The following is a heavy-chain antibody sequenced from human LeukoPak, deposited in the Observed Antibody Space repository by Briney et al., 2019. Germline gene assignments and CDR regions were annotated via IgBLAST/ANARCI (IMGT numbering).Heavy chain of an antibody. Sequence: PGGSLRLSCAASGFTFSSYAMHWVRQAPGKGLEWVAVISYDGSNKYYADSVKGRFTISRDNSKNTLYLQMNSLRAEDTAVYYFARDNGSGFDYWGQGTLVTVSS. CDR1: GFTFSSYA. D-gene: IGHD3-3*01. CDR3: ARDNGSGFDY. CDR2: ISYDGSNK. V-gene: IGHV3-30*04. J-gene: IGHJ4*02.